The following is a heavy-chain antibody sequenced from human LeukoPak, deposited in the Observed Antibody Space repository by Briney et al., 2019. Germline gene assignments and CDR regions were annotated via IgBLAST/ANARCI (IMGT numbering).Heavy chain of an antibody. J-gene: IGHJ4*02. CDR1: GFTFSSYG. D-gene: IGHD3-10*01. CDR2: IRYDGSNK. CDR3: AKKMVRGVITSLDY. V-gene: IGHV3-30*02. Sequence: GGSLRLSCAASGFTFSSYGMHWVRQAPGKGLKWVAFIRYDGSNKYYADSVKGRFTISRDNSKNTLYLQMNSLRAEDTAVYYCAKKMVRGVITSLDYWGQGTLVTVSS.